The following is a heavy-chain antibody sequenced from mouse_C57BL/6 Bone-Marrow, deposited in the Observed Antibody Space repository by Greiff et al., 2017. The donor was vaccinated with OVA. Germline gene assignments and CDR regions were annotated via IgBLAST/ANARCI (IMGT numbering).Heavy chain of an antibody. D-gene: IGHD2-3*01. V-gene: IGHV1-74*01. CDR3: AIGRRRWSAWFAY. CDR2: IHPSDSDT. Sequence: QVQLQQPGAELVKPGASVKVSCKASGYTFTSYWMHWVKQRPGQGLEWIGRIHPSDSDTNYNQKFKGKATLTVDKSSSTAYMQLSSLTSEDSAVYYWAIGRRRWSAWFAYWGQGTLVTVSA. J-gene: IGHJ3*01. CDR1: GYTFTSYW.